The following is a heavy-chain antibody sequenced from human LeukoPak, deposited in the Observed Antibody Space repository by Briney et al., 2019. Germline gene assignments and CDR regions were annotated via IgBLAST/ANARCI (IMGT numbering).Heavy chain of an antibody. Sequence: GGSLRLSCAASGFTFSSYAMSWVRQAPGKGLEWVSGDSGSGGRTYYADSVKGRFTISRDNSRNTLYLQMNSLRAEDTAVYYCAKRASGSGTSLYYFDYWGQGTLVTVSS. V-gene: IGHV3-23*01. CDR1: GFTFSSYA. D-gene: IGHD3-10*01. CDR2: DSGSGGRT. CDR3: AKRASGSGTSLYYFDY. J-gene: IGHJ4*02.